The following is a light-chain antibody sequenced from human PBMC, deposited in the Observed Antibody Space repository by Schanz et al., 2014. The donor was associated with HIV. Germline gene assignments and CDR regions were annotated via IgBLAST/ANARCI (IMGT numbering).Light chain of an antibody. CDR3: GSYTSTNTLV. CDR2: DVN. V-gene: IGLV2-14*03. Sequence: QSVLTQPASVSGSPGQSITISCTGTSSDVGAYNYVSWYQQHPGKAPKLMIYDVNNRPSGVSNRFSGSKSGNTASLTISGLQAEDEADYYCGSYTSTNTLVFGGGTKLTVL. CDR1: SSDVGAYNY. J-gene: IGLJ2*01.